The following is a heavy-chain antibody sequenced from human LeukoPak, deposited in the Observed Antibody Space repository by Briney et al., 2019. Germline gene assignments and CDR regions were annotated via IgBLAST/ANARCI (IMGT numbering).Heavy chain of an antibody. D-gene: IGHD6-19*01. CDR3: ARRPFSGWYGGDPDY. J-gene: IGHJ4*02. CDR1: GYTFTSYG. Sequence: ASVKVSCKASGYTFTSYGINWVRQAPGQGLEWMGWISAYNGNTNYAQKLQGRVTMTTDTSTSTAYMELRSLRSDDTAVYYCARRPFSGWYGGDPDYWGQGTLVTVSS. CDR2: ISAYNGNT. V-gene: IGHV1-18*01.